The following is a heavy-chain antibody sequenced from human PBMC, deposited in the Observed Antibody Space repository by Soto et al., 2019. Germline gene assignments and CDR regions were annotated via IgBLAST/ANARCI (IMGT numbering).Heavy chain of an antibody. J-gene: IGHJ4*02. CDR1: GFTFSSYG. D-gene: IGHD3-10*01. CDR3: AREGTYYYGSGSYPLDY. V-gene: IGHV3-33*01. Sequence: QVQLVESGGGVVQPGRSLRLSCAASGFTFSSYGMHWVRQAPGKGLEWVAVIWYDGSNKYYADSVKGRFTISRDNSKNTLYLQMNSLRAEDTAGYYCAREGTYYYGSGSYPLDYWGQGTLVTVSS. CDR2: IWYDGSNK.